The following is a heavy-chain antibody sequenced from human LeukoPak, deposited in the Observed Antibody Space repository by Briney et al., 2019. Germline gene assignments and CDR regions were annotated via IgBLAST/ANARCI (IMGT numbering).Heavy chain of an antibody. CDR2: IYYSGST. D-gene: IGHD3-3*01. CDR1: GGSISSSSYY. CDR3: ASTIQSSFCDY. J-gene: IGHJ4*02. Sequence: SETLSLTCTVSGGSISSSSYYWGWIRQPPGKGLEWIGSIYYSGSTYYNPSLKSRVTISVDTSKNQFSLKLSSVTAADTAVDYSASTIQSSFCDYWGQGTLVTVSS. V-gene: IGHV4-39*01.